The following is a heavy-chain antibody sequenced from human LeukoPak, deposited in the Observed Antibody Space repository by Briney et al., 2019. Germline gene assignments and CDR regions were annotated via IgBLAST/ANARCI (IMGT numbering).Heavy chain of an antibody. CDR2: INHSGST. J-gene: IGHJ5*02. D-gene: IGHD3-10*01. CDR1: GGSFSGYY. Sequence: PSETLSLTCAVYGGSFSGYYWSWIRQPPGKGLEWIGEINHSGSTNYNPSLKSRVTISVDTSKNQFSLKLSSVTAADTAVYYCARDPSFFGGRFDPWGQGTLVAVSS. V-gene: IGHV4-34*01. CDR3: ARDPSFFGGRFDP.